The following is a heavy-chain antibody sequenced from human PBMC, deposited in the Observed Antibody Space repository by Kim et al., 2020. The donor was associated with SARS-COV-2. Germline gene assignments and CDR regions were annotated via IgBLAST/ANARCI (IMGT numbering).Heavy chain of an antibody. Sequence: DSVKGRFTISRDNAKNSLYLQMNSLRAEDTAVYYCARVSIAAALHAFDIWGQGTMVTVSS. V-gene: IGHV3-11*05. J-gene: IGHJ3*02. D-gene: IGHD6-13*01. CDR3: ARVSIAAALHAFDI.